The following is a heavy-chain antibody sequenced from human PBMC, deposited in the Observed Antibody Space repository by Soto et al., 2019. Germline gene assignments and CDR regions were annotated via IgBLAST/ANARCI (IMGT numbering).Heavy chain of an antibody. D-gene: IGHD3-16*02. V-gene: IGHV4-59*01. CDR3: ARGRGGLFSIHNYDYVWGSYRHTYPGLGMDV. J-gene: IGHJ6*02. Sequence: KPSETLSLTCTVSGGSISSYYWSWIRQPPGKGLEWIGYIYYSGSTNYNPSLKSRVTISVDTSKNQFSLKLSSVTAADTAVYYCARGRGGLFSIHNYDYVWGSYRHTYPGLGMDVWGQGTTVTVSS. CDR2: IYYSGST. CDR1: GGSISSYY.